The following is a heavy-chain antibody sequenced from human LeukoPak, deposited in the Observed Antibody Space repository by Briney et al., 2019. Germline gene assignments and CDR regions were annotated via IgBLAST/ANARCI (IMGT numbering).Heavy chain of an antibody. Sequence: SSETLSLTCTVSGGSMSSSSYYWGWIRQPPGKGLEWIGSIYYSGSTYYNPSLKSRVTISVDTSKNQFSLKLSSVTAADTAVYYCARHAPNSSGWWDTGTYFDYWGQGTLVTVSS. CDR3: ARHAPNSSGWWDTGTYFDY. CDR2: IYYSGST. D-gene: IGHD6-19*01. V-gene: IGHV4-39*07. J-gene: IGHJ4*02. CDR1: GGSMSSSSYY.